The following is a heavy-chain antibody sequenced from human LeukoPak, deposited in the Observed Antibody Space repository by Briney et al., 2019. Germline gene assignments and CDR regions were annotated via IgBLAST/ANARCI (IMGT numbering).Heavy chain of an antibody. CDR1: GGSISSGGYY. Sequence: SETLSLTRTVSGGSISSGGYYWSWIRQHPGKGLEWIGYIYYSGSTYYNPSLKSRVTISVDTSKNQFSLKLSSVTAADTAVYYCARTFVSEDILTGYPINWFDPWGQGTLVTVSS. V-gene: IGHV4-31*03. J-gene: IGHJ5*02. D-gene: IGHD3-9*01. CDR2: IYYSGST. CDR3: ARTFVSEDILTGYPINWFDP.